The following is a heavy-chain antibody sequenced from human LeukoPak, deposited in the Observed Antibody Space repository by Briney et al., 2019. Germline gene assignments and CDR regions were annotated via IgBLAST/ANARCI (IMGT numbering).Heavy chain of an antibody. CDR2: MNPVTGDS. J-gene: IGHJ4*02. CDR1: GYTFTNYD. Sequence: ASVKVSCKASGYTFTNYDINWVRQATGQGLEWMGWMNPVTGDSTYEQRFQGRVTMTRDTSISTAYMELGWLTSDDTAVYYCVRARTYYFDYWGQGTLATVSS. V-gene: IGHV1-2*02. CDR3: VRARTYYFDY.